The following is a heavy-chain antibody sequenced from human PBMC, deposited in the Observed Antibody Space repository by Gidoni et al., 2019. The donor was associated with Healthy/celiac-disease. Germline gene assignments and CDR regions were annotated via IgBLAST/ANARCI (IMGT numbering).Heavy chain of an antibody. CDR2: TYYRAKWYN. Sequence: QVQLQQSGPGLVKPSQTLSLTCAISGDSVPSNIAAWNWIRQSPSRGLEWLGRTYYRAKWYNDYAVSVKSRITINPDTSKNQFSLQLNSVTPEDTAVYYCAREDVGVAVAGRGFDPWGQGTLVTVSS. V-gene: IGHV6-1*01. CDR1: GDSVPSNIAA. CDR3: AREDVGVAVAGRGFDP. D-gene: IGHD6-19*01. J-gene: IGHJ5*02.